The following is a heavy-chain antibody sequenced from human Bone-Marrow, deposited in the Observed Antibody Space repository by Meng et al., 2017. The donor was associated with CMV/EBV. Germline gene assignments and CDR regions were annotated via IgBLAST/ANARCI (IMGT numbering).Heavy chain of an antibody. J-gene: IGHJ4*02. Sequence: GGSLRLSCAASGFTVSSNYMSWVRQAPGKGLEWVSVIYSGGSTYYADSVKGRFTISRDNSKNTLYLQMNSLRAEDTAVYYCARESHCSSTSCYTPHYFDYWGQGTLVTAPQ. CDR2: IYSGGST. D-gene: IGHD2-2*02. CDR3: ARESHCSSTSCYTPHYFDY. CDR1: GFTVSSNY. V-gene: IGHV3-53*01.